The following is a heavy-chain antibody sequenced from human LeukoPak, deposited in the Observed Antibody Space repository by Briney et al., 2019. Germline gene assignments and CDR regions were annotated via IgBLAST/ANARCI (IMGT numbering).Heavy chain of an antibody. Sequence: PGGSLSLSCTASGFTFSSYAMHGAPRAPGKALEYVSTFSMNWVHTYYADSVRGGYPISRDNSKNTLYLQMSSLRAEDTAVYYCAKDQEYSYDYWGQGTQVTVS. CDR2: FSMNWVHT. CDR3: AKDQEYSYDY. CDR1: GFTFSSYA. J-gene: IGHJ4*02. D-gene: IGHD2/OR15-2a*01. V-gene: IGHV3-64D*06.